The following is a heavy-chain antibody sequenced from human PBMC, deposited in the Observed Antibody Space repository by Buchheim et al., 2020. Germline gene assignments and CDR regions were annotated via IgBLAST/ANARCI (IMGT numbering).Heavy chain of an antibody. V-gene: IGHV4-59*08. J-gene: IGHJ5*02. Sequence: QVQLQESGPGLVKPSETLSLTCTVSGGSISSYYWSWIRQPPGKGLEWIGYIYYSGSTNYNPSLKSRVTISVDTSKNQFSLKLSSVTAADTPVYYCARLTGDYGGWWFDPWGQGPL. D-gene: IGHD4-23*01. CDR1: GGSISSYY. CDR2: IYYSGST. CDR3: ARLTGDYGGWWFDP.